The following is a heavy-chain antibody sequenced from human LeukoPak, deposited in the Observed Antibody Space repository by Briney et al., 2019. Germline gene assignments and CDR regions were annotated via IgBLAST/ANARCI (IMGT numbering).Heavy chain of an antibody. Sequence: KPSETLSLTCTVSGGSISSYYWSWIRQPPGKGLEWIGYIYYSGSTNYNPSLKSRVTISVDTSKNQFSLKLSSVTVADTAVYYCARGGRAVASFWFDPWGQGALVTVSS. J-gene: IGHJ5*02. CDR2: IYYSGST. CDR3: ARGGRAVASFWFDP. V-gene: IGHV4-59*01. D-gene: IGHD6-19*01. CDR1: GGSISSYY.